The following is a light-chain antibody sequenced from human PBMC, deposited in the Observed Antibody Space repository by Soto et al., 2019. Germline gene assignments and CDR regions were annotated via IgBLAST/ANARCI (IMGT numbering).Light chain of an antibody. CDR3: QQSYSTLWT. V-gene: IGKV1-39*01. J-gene: IGKJ1*01. CDR1: QSTSSY. CDR2: AAS. Sequence: DIQMTQSPSSLSASVGDRVTITCRASQSTSSYLNWYQQKPGKAPKLLIYAASSLQSGVPSRFSGSGSGTDFTVTISSLQPEDFATYYCQQSYSTLWTFGQGTKVESK.